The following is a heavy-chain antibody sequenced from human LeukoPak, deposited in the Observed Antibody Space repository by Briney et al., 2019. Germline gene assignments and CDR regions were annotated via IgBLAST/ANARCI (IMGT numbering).Heavy chain of an antibody. CDR1: GYSISTGYY. CDR2: IYYSGST. V-gene: IGHV4-61*01. CDR3: ARGGYYGLGNDFRFDP. D-gene: IGHD3-10*01. J-gene: IGHJ5*02. Sequence: SETLPLTCTVSGYSISTGYYWSWIRQPPGKGLEWIGYIYYSGSTNYKPSLKSRVTISVDTSKNQFSLKLSSVTAADTAVYYCARGGYYGLGNDFRFDPWGQGTLVTVSS.